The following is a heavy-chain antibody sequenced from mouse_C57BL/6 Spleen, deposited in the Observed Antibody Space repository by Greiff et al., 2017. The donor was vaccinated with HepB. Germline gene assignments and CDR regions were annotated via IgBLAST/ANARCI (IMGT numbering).Heavy chain of an antibody. CDR1: GYTFTSYW. CDR2: IHPNSGST. Sequence: QVQLQQPGAELVKPGASVKLSCKASGYTFTSYWMHWVKQRPGQGLEWIGMIHPNSGSTNYNEKFKSKATLTVDKSSSTAYMQLSSLTSEDSAVYYCARAVYYYGSSPLFDYWGQGTTLTVSS. J-gene: IGHJ2*01. CDR3: ARAVYYYGSSPLFDY. D-gene: IGHD1-1*01. V-gene: IGHV1-64*01.